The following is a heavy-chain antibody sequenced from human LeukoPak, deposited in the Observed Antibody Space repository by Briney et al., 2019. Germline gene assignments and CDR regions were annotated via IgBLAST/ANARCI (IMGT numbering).Heavy chain of an antibody. CDR3: ARDLQLWSWYYYGMDV. CDR1: GFTFSSYG. D-gene: IGHD5-18*01. Sequence: GGSLRLSCAASGFTFSSYGMHWVRQAPGKGLEWVAVISYDGSNKYYVDSVKGRFTISRDNAKNSLYLQMNSLRAEDTAVYYCARDLQLWSWYYYGMDVWGQGTTVTVSS. J-gene: IGHJ6*02. CDR2: ISYDGSNK. V-gene: IGHV3-30*03.